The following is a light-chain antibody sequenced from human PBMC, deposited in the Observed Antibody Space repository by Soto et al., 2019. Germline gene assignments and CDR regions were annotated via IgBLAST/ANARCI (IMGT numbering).Light chain of an antibody. CDR3: QQYISTPLT. V-gene: IGKV3-20*01. J-gene: IGKJ4*01. CDR1: QSVSSSY. Sequence: EIVLTQSPGTLSLSPGERATLSCRASQSVSSSYLAWYQQKPGQAPRLLIYGTSSRATGIPDRLSGSGSGTDFTLTISRLEPEDFAVYYCQQYISTPLTFGGGTKVDIK. CDR2: GTS.